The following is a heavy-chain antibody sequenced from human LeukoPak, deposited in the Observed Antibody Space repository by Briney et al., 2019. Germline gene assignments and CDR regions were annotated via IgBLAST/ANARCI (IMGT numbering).Heavy chain of an antibody. D-gene: IGHD6-13*01. Sequence: ASVKVSCKASGYTFTGYYMHWVRQAPGQGLEWMGWISPNSGGTNYAQKFQGRVTMTRDTSISTAYMELSRLRSDDTAVYYCARGGAAAGMRTKNYWGQGTLVTVSS. V-gene: IGHV1-2*02. CDR2: ISPNSGGT. CDR3: ARGGAAAGMRTKNY. J-gene: IGHJ4*02. CDR1: GYTFTGYY.